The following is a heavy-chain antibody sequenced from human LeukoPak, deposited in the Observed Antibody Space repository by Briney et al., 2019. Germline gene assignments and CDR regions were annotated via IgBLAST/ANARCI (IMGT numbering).Heavy chain of an antibody. CDR3: ARERGSYFCIDY. CDR2: IRYDGSNK. J-gene: IGHJ4*02. V-gene: IGHV3-30*02. CDR1: GFTFSSYG. D-gene: IGHD3-3*01. Sequence: GGSLRLSCAASGFTFSSYGMHWVRQAPGKGLEWVAFIRYDGSNKYYADSVKGRFTISRDNSKNTLYLQMNSLRADDTAVYYCARERGSYFCIDYWGQGTLVTVSS.